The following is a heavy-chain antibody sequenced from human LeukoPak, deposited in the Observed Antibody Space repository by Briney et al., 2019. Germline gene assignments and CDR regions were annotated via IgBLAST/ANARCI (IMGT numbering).Heavy chain of an antibody. D-gene: IGHD2-15*01. CDR3: AKDRSKKVEVAATSLDY. V-gene: IGHV3-23*01. Sequence: GGSLRLSCAVSGFSFSTYSMNWVRQAPGKGLEWVSVISGSGGSTYYADSVKGRFTISRANFKNTLYLQMNSLRAEDTAVYYCAKDRSKKVEVAATSLDYWGQGILVTVSS. J-gene: IGHJ4*02. CDR2: ISGSGGST. CDR1: GFSFSTYS.